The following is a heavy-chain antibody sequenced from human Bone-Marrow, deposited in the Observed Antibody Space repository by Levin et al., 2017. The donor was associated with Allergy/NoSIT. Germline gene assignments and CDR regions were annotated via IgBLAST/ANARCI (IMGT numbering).Heavy chain of an antibody. CDR2: IYYSGST. CDR1: GGSVSSSSYY. CDR3: ARDYSSPPILFDY. V-gene: IGHV4-39*07. Sequence: SETLSLTCTVSGGSVSSSSYYWGWIRQPPGMGLEWIGSIYYSGSTYYNPSLKRRVTISVDTSKNQFSLKLSSVTAAGTAVYYCARDYSSPPILFDYWGQGTLVTVSS. D-gene: IGHD6-13*01. J-gene: IGHJ4*02.